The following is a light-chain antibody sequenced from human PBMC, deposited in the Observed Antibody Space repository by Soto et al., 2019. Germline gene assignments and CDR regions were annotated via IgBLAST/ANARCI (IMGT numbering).Light chain of an antibody. Sequence: DIVLTQSPGSLSSSLGERATLSCRASQSVSSAYLAWYQQKPGQAPRLLISGASSRATGIPDRLSGSGAGTDFSITISGLEPEDFVVYYCRQYGCSFPITFGQGTRLDIK. V-gene: IGKV3-20*01. CDR2: GAS. CDR3: RQYGCSFPIT. CDR1: QSVSSAY. J-gene: IGKJ5*01.